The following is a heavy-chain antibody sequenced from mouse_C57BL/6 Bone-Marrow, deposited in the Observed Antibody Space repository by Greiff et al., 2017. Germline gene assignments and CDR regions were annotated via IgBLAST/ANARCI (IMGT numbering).Heavy chain of an antibody. CDR3: ARHDGYFWYFDV. Sequence: EVKLVESGGGLVKPGGSLKLSCAASGFTFSSYGMSWVRQTPDKRLEWVATISSGGSYTYYPDSVKGRFTISRDNAKNTLYLQMSSLKSEDTAMYYCARHDGYFWYFDVWGTGTTVTVSS. V-gene: IGHV5-6*03. J-gene: IGHJ1*03. CDR1: GFTFSSYG. CDR2: ISSGGSYT. D-gene: IGHD2-3*01.